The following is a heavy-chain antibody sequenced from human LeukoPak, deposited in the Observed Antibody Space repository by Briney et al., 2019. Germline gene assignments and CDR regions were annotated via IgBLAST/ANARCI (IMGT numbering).Heavy chain of an antibody. CDR2: IYHSGTT. Sequence: SETLSLTCTVSGYSISSGYYWAWIRQPPGKGLEWIGSIYHSGTTYYNPSLKSRVTISVDTSENQFSLKLSSVTAADTAVYYCARDSYDSSNYDAYWGQGTLVTVSS. J-gene: IGHJ4*02. V-gene: IGHV4-38-2*02. CDR3: ARDSYDSSNYDAY. CDR1: GYSISSGYY. D-gene: IGHD3-22*01.